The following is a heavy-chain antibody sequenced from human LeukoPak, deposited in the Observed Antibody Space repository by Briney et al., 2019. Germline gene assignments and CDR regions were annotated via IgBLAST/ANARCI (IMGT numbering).Heavy chain of an antibody. CDR2: IYSGGNT. V-gene: IGHV4-4*09. Sequence: SETLSLTCTVSGVYINTYYASWIRQAPGKGLEFIGFIYSGGNTNYNPSLKSRATISVDTSNNQFSLRLTSVTAADTAMYYCAREKYQQDILRYSYGYEHWFDPWGQGTLVTVSS. CDR1: GVYINTYY. D-gene: IGHD5-18*01. CDR3: AREKYQQDILRYSYGYEHWFDP. J-gene: IGHJ5*02.